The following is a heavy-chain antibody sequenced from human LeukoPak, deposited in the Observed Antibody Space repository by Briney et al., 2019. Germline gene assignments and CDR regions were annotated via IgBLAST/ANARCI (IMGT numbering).Heavy chain of an antibody. CDR1: GGSISTGSYY. V-gene: IGHV4-39*07. CDR2: IDYSGST. CDR3: ARTSPAFSDGALLYAFEI. J-gene: IGHJ3*02. D-gene: IGHD3-10*01. Sequence: PSETLSLTCTVSGGSISTGSYYWGWIRQPPGKGLEWIGSIDYSGSTYYNPSLKSRVTISVDTSKNQFSLKLSSVTAADTAVYYCARTSPAFSDGALLYAFEIWGQGKMGTVSS.